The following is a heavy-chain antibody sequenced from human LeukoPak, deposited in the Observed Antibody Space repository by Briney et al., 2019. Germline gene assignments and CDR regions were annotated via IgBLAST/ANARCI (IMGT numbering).Heavy chain of an antibody. CDR1: GFTFSSYE. CDR2: ISSSGSTI. J-gene: IGHJ6*03. CDR3: ARALWFGYYYMDV. D-gene: IGHD3-10*01. V-gene: IGHV3-48*03. Sequence: GGSLRLSCAASGFTFSSYEMNWVRQAPGKGLEWVSYISSSGSTIYYADSVKGRFTISRDNAKNSLYLQMNSLRAEDTAVYYCARALWFGYYYMDVWGKGTTVTISS.